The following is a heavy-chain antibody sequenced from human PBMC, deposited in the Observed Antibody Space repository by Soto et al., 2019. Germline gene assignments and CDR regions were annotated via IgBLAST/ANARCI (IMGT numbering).Heavy chain of an antibody. CDR2: IYYSGST. CDR1: GGSISSSSYY. Sequence: SETLSLTCTVSGGSISSSSYYWGWIRQPPGKGLEWIGSIYYSGSTYYNPSLKSRVTISVDTSKNQFSLKLSSVTAADTAVYYCARRAGRVAPIGSYYFDYWGQGTLVTVSS. D-gene: IGHD5-12*01. CDR3: ARRAGRVAPIGSYYFDY. J-gene: IGHJ4*02. V-gene: IGHV4-39*01.